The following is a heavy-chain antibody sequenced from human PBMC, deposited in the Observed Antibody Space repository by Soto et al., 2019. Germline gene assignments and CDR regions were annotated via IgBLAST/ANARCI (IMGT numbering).Heavy chain of an antibody. CDR2: ISYDGSNK. J-gene: IGHJ3*02. V-gene: IGHV3-30-3*01. D-gene: IGHD3-10*01. Sequence: PGRPMRLSCGASGFTIGSYAVHCDRQAPGKGLEWVAVISYDGSNKYYADSVKGRFTISRDNSKNTLYLQMNSLRAEDTAVYYCARGYYYGSGSYYSSDAFDIWGQGTMVTVS. CDR3: ARGYYYGSGSYYSSDAFDI. CDR1: GFTIGSYA.